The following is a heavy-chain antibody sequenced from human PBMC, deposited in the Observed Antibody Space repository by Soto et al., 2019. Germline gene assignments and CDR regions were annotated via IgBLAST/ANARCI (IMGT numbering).Heavy chain of an antibody. V-gene: IGHV3-15*01. CDR2: IKSKTDGGTT. Sequence: PGGSLRLSCAASGFTFSNAWMSWVRQAPGKGLEWVGRIKSKTDGGTTDYAAPVKGRFTISRDDSRNTLYLQMNSLKTEDTAVYYCTTVGWNYGGGSFVPYFDYWGQGTLVTVSS. J-gene: IGHJ4*02. D-gene: IGHD1-7*01. CDR3: TTVGWNYGGGSFVPYFDY. CDR1: GFTFSNAW.